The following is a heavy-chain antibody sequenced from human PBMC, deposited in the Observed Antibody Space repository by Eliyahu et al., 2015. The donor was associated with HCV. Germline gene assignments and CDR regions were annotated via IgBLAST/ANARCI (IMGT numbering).Heavy chain of an antibody. Sequence: EVQLLESGGGLVQPGGSLRLSCAASGFXFSSYAMSWVRQAPGKGLEWVSAISGSGGSTYYADSVKGRFTISRDNSKNTLYLQMNSLRAEDTAVYYCAKDSGSSWYEGWFDPWGQGTLVTVSS. V-gene: IGHV3-23*01. CDR2: ISGSGGST. J-gene: IGHJ5*02. CDR1: GFXFSSYA. D-gene: IGHD6-13*01. CDR3: AKDSGSSWYEGWFDP.